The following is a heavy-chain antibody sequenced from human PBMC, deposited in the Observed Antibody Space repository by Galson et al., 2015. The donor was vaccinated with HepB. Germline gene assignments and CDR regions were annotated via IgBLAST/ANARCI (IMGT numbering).Heavy chain of an antibody. J-gene: IGHJ4*02. V-gene: IGHV3-48*02. CDR3: ARDSELTSSGWFGTIDY. Sequence: SLRLSCAASGFTFSSYSMNWVRQAPGKGLEWVSYISSSSSTIYYADSVKGRFTISRDNAKNSLYLQMNSLRDEDTAVYYCARDSELTSSGWFGTIDYWGQGTLVTVSS. CDR2: ISSSSSTI. D-gene: IGHD6-19*01. CDR1: GFTFSSYS.